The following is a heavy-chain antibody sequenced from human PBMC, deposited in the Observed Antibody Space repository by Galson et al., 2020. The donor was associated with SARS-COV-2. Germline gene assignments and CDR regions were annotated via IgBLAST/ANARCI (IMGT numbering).Heavy chain of an antibody. CDR3: ARDEGIRGYNYGRLYYGMDV. J-gene: IGHJ6*02. CDR2: ISTSSSYT. CDR1: GFPFSTYR. Sequence: GESLKISCAASGFPFSTYRMNWVRLAPGKGLEWVSSISTSSSYTYYVDSVKGRFSISRDNPRNSLYLQMNSLRAEDTAVYYCARDEGIRGYNYGRLYYGMDVWGQGTTVTVSS. V-gene: IGHV3-21*01. D-gene: IGHD5-18*01.